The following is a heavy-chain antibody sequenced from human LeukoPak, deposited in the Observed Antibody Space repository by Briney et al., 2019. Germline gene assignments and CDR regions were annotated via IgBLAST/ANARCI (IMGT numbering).Heavy chain of an antibody. CDR2: IRGSGDT. CDR3: AKTSPSATTWYGFCDY. CDR1: VFPSTNIV. D-gene: IGHD3-3*01. V-gene: IGHV3-23*01. Sequence: GGSLRLSSAASVFPSTNIVISSVPQAPGRGLDWLSAIRGSGDTYYADSVKGRFTISRDNSKNMLYLQMNSLRSEDTAVYYCAKTSPSATTWYGFCDYWGQGALVTVSS. J-gene: IGHJ4*02.